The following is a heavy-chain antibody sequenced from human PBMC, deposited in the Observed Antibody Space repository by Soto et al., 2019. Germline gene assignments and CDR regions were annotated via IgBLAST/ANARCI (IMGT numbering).Heavy chain of an antibody. CDR1: GGTFSSYA. CDR2: IIPIFGTA. V-gene: IGHV1-69*13. D-gene: IGHD2-15*01. Sequence: SVKVSCKASGGTFSSYAISWVRQAPGQGLEWMGGIIPIFGTANYAQKFQGRVTITADESTSTAYMELSSLRSDDTAVYYCARGLLRLYYYGMDVWGQGTTVTVSS. J-gene: IGHJ6*02. CDR3: ARGLLRLYYYGMDV.